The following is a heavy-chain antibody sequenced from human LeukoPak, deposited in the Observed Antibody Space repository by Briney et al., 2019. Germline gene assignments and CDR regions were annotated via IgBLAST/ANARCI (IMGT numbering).Heavy chain of an antibody. D-gene: IGHD3-10*01. V-gene: IGHV3-23*01. J-gene: IGHJ6*02. Sequence: GGSTYYADSVKGRFTISRDNSKNTLYLQMNSLRAEDTAVYYCAKGGSGSQLYYYYYYGMDVWGQGTTVTVSS. CDR2: GGST. CDR3: AKGGSGSQLYYYYYYGMDV.